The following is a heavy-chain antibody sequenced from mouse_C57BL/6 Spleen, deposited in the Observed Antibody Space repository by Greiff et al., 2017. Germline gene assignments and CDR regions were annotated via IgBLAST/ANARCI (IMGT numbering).Heavy chain of an antibody. CDR2: IDPETGGT. V-gene: IGHV1-15*01. Sequence: QVQLQQSGAELVRPGASVTLSCKASGYTFTDYEMHWVKQTPVHGLEWIGAIDPETGGTAYNQKFKGKAILTADKSSSTAYMELRSLTSEDSAVYYCAREDYPRYCDVWGTGTTVTVSS. CDR3: AREDYPRYCDV. CDR1: GYTFTDYE. J-gene: IGHJ1*03. D-gene: IGHD1-1*02.